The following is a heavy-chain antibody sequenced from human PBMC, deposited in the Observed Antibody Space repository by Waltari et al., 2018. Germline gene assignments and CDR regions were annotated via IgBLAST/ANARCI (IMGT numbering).Heavy chain of an antibody. CDR3: ARGRDVFANFDYNWFDP. J-gene: IGHJ5*02. Sequence: QVQLVHSGAEVLKPEASVKVSCQASGYTFINYEINWVRQAAGQGLEWMGWVNPNSGATAYAQKFLGRFTMTGDTSISTAYMELSNLRSDDTAVLYCARGRDVFANFDYNWFDPWGQGTLVTVSS. D-gene: IGHD2-21*01. V-gene: IGHV1-8*02. CDR2: VNPNSGAT. CDR1: GYTFINYE.